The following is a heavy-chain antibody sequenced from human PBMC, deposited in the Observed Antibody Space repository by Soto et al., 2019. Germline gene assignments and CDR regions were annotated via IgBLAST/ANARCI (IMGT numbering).Heavy chain of an antibody. J-gene: IGHJ6*01. CDR2: IRYDGTNK. Sequence: QVQLVESGGGVVQPGRSLRLPCAASGLTFSSYGMHWVRQAPGKGLEWVAFIRYDGTNKYYADSVKGRFTISRDNSENTLYLQMNTLRTEDTAVYYCAREYGSGMDVWGQGTTVIVSS. CDR1: GLTFSSYG. V-gene: IGHV3-33*01. CDR3: AREYGSGMDV. D-gene: IGHD1-26*01.